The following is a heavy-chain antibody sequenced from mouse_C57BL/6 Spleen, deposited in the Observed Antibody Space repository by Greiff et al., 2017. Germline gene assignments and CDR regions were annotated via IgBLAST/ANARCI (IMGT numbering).Heavy chain of an antibody. CDR3: ARMDDYGYYFDY. CDR2: INPGSGST. D-gene: IGHD2-4*01. Sequence: QVQLQQSGAELVRPGTSVKVSCKASGYAFTNYLIEWVKQRPGQGLEWIGVINPGSGSTNYNEKFKGKATLTADKSSSTAYMQLSSLTSEDSAVYCCARMDDYGYYFDYWGQGTTLTVSS. J-gene: IGHJ2*01. V-gene: IGHV1-54*01. CDR1: GYAFTNYL.